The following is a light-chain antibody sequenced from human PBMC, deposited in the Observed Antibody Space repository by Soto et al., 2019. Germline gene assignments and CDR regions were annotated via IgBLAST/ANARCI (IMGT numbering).Light chain of an antibody. CDR2: DAS. CDR1: QSVSSY. CDR3: QQRSNWPLT. V-gene: IGKV3-11*01. J-gene: IGKJ4*01. Sequence: EIVLTQSPATLSSSPGERATLSCRASQSVSSYLAWYRQKPGQAPRLLIYDASNRATGIPARFSGSGSGTDITLTISSLEPEDVAVYYCQQRSNWPLTFGGWTKVEIK.